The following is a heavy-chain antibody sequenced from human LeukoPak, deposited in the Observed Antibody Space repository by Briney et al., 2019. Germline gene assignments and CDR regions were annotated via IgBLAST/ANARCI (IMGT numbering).Heavy chain of an antibody. Sequence: GASVKVSCKASGYTFTSYYMHWVRQAPGQGLEWMGGIIPIFGTANYAQKFQGRVTITADESTSTAYMELSSLRSEDTAVYYCASPSAAAGHPWGQGTLVTVSS. J-gene: IGHJ5*02. CDR1: GYTFTSYY. D-gene: IGHD6-13*01. CDR2: IIPIFGTA. V-gene: IGHV1-69*13. CDR3: ASPSAAAGHP.